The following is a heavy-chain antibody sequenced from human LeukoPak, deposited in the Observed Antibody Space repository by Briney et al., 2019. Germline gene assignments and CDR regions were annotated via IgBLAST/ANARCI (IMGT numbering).Heavy chain of an antibody. D-gene: IGHD2-15*01. CDR2: IYPGDSDT. Sequence: GESLKISCKGSGYSFTSYWIGWVRQMPGKGLEWMGIIYPGDSDTRYSRSFKGQVTISADKSISTAYLQWSSLKASDTAMYYCARGLRYCSGGSCCYFDFWGQGTLVTVSS. V-gene: IGHV5-51*01. J-gene: IGHJ4*02. CDR1: GYSFTSYW. CDR3: ARGLRYCSGGSCCYFDF.